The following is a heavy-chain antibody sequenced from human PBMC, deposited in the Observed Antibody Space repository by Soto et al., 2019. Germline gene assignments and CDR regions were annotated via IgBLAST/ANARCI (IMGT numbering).Heavy chain of an antibody. J-gene: IGHJ4*02. CDR2: IYYSGNT. V-gene: IGHV4-30-4*01. Sequence: QVQLRESGPGLVTPSQTLSLTCTVSGGSISSGDYYWSWIRQPPGKGLEWIGYIYYSGNTYYNPSLKSRVTFSLDTSKNQFPLTLTSVTAADTAVYFCARGLITIFGALDYWGPGTLVTVSS. CDR1: GGSISSGDYY. D-gene: IGHD3-3*01. CDR3: ARGLITIFGALDY.